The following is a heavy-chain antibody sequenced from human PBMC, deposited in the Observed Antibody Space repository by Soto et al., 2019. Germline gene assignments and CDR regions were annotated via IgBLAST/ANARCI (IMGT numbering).Heavy chain of an antibody. CDR3: AGTYYDSSGHDNWFDP. J-gene: IGHJ5*02. D-gene: IGHD3-22*01. Sequence: QVQLQQWGAGLLKPSETLSLTCAVYGGSFSGYYWSWIRQPPGKGLEWIGEINHSGSTNYNPSLKSRVTISVDTSKIQFSLKLSSVTAADTAVYYCAGTYYDSSGHDNWFDPWGQGTLVTVSS. CDR1: GGSFSGYY. V-gene: IGHV4-34*01. CDR2: INHSGST.